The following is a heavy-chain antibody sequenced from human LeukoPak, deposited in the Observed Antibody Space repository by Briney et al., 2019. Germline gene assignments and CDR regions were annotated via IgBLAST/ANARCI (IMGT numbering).Heavy chain of an antibody. D-gene: IGHD6-19*01. CDR1: GFTFSSYA. V-gene: IGHV3-23*01. CDR2: ISGSGGST. Sequence: PGGSLRLSCAASGFTFSSYAMSWVRQAPGKGLEWVSAISGSGGSTYYADSVKGRFTISRDNSKNTLYLQMNSLRAEDTAVYYCASNQWLVGILFDYWSQGTLVTVSS. CDR3: ASNQWLVGILFDY. J-gene: IGHJ4*02.